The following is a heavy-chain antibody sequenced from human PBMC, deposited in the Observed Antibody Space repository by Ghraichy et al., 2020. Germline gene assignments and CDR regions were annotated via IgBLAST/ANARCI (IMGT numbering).Heavy chain of an antibody. D-gene: IGHD3-10*01. Sequence: ASVKVSCKASEYTFSDYYIHWMRQAPGQGLEWLGWIDIKSGGTNYAQKFQGRVTMTRDTSITTGYMELSRLTSDDTAIYYCATTRLGFGESERWFDPWGQGTQVTVSS. J-gene: IGHJ5*02. V-gene: IGHV1-2*02. CDR1: EYTFSDYY. CDR3: ATTRLGFGESERWFDP. CDR2: IDIKSGGT.